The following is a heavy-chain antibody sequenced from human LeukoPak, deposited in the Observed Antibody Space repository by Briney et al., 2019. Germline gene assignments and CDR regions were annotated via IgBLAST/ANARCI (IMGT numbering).Heavy chain of an antibody. Sequence: SETLSLTCTVSGGSISSGDYYWSWIRQPPGKGLEWIGYIYYSGSTYYNPSLKSRVTISVDTSKNQFSLKLSSVTAADTAVYYCARADTAMVNYFDYWGQGTLVTVSS. V-gene: IGHV4-30-4*01. CDR1: GGSISSGDYY. D-gene: IGHD5-18*01. CDR3: ARADTAMVNYFDY. CDR2: IYYSGST. J-gene: IGHJ4*02.